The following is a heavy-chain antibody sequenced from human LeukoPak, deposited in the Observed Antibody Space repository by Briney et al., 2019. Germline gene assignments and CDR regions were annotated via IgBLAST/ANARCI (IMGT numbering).Heavy chain of an antibody. V-gene: IGHV4-34*01. CDR2: T. D-gene: IGHD2-2*01. J-gene: IGHJ6*02. Sequence: TNYNPSLKSRVTISVDTSKNQFSLKLSSVTAADTAVYYCARGTDIVVVPAAHYYYYGMDVWGQGTTVTVSS. CDR3: ARGTDIVVVPAAHYYYYGMDV.